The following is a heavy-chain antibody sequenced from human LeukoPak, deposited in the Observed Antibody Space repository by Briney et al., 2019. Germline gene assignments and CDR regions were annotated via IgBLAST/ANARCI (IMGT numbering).Heavy chain of an antibody. CDR3: AKDRGFSFASGSSELDY. D-gene: IGHD3-10*01. J-gene: IGHJ4*02. V-gene: IGHV3-30*18. CDR1: GFTFSRYG. Sequence: PGRSLRLSCAASGFTFSRYGMHWVRQAPGKGLEWVAVISYDGSNKYYADSVKGRFTISRDNSKNTLFLQMNSLRAEDTAVYYRAKDRGFSFASGSSELDYWGQGTLVTVSS. CDR2: ISYDGSNK.